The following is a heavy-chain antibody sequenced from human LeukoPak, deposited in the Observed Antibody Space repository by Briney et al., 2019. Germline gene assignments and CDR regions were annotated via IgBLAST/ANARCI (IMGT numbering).Heavy chain of an antibody. J-gene: IGHJ5*02. D-gene: IGHD1-1*01. CDR3: ARWANWNHDH. CDR1: GGSISPYY. Sequence: SETLSLTCTVSGGSISPYYWSWIRQPPGKGLEWIGYIYHDGSTNYNPSLQSRVTISVDTAKNQFSLKLTPVTAADTAVYYCARWANWNHDHWGQGTLVTVSS. V-gene: IGHV4-59*01. CDR2: IYHDGST.